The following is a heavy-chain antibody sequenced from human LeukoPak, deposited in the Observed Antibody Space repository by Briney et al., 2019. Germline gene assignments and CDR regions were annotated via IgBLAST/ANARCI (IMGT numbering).Heavy chain of an antibody. CDR3: ARLRNVGGNPHPFNV. CDR1: GLTFSRYW. D-gene: IGHD4-23*01. CDR2: IKQDESET. J-gene: IGHJ3*01. Sequence: GGSLRLSCAASGLTFSRYWMTWVRQAPGKGLEWVANIKQDESETYYVDSVKGRFTISRDNAKSSLYLQVNSLRAEDTAVYYCARLRNVGGNPHPFNVWGQGTTVTVSS. V-gene: IGHV3-7*01.